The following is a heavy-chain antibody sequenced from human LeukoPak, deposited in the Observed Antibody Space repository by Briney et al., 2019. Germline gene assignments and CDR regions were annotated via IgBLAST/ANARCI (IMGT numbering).Heavy chain of an antibody. D-gene: IGHD1-26*01. CDR2: IYYSGST. CDR3: ARKGSGSYYASFDY. V-gene: IGHV4-61*08. CDR1: GGSISSGDYY. J-gene: IGHJ4*02. Sequence: SETLSLTCTVSGGSISSGDYYWSWIRQPPGKGLEWIGYIYYSGSTNYNPSLKSRVTISVDTSKNQFSLNLSSVTAADTAVYYCARKGSGSYYASFDYWGQGTLVTVSS.